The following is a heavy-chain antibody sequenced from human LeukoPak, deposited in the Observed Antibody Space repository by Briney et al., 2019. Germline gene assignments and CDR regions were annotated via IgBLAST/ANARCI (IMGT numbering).Heavy chain of an antibody. J-gene: IGHJ4*02. CDR2: ISSSSTYL. CDR3: ARDLGSSGSY. D-gene: IGHD6-19*01. CDR1: GFTFSSYS. V-gene: IGHV3-21*01. Sequence: GGSLRLSCAASGFTFSSYSMNWVRQAPGEGLEGGSSISSSSTYLYYAASVKGRFTISTDNAKNSLYLQITTLRAEATAVYYCARDLGSSGSYWGQGTLVTVSS.